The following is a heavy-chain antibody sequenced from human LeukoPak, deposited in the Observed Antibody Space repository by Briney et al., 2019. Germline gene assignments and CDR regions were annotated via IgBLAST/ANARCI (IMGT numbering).Heavy chain of an antibody. CDR2: ISSSSSYI. Sequence: PGGSLRLSCAASGFTFSSYSMNWVRQAPGKGLEWVSSISSSSSYIYYAVSVKGRFTISRDNAKNSLYLQMNSLRAEDTAVYYCAREGCSSTSCYAYYYYYMDVWGKGTTVTVSS. D-gene: IGHD2-2*01. V-gene: IGHV3-21*01. CDR1: GFTFSSYS. J-gene: IGHJ6*03. CDR3: AREGCSSTSCYAYYYYYMDV.